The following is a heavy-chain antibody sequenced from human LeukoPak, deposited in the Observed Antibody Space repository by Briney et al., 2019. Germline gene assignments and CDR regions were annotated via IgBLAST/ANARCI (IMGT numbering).Heavy chain of an antibody. CDR3: AQSLGSGNWIGNWFDP. CDR1: GGSISSSSHS. J-gene: IGHJ5*02. Sequence: SSETLSLTCTVSGGSISSSSHSWGWIRQPPGKGLEWTGTIYYTGRTYYNPSLESRLTISVDTSKNQFSLKLTSVTAADTAIYYCAQSLGSGNWIGNWFDPWAQGTLVTVSS. CDR2: IYYTGRT. D-gene: IGHD1-1*01. V-gene: IGHV4-39*01.